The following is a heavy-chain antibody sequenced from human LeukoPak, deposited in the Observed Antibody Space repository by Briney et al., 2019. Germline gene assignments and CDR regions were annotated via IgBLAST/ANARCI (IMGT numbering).Heavy chain of an antibody. CDR2: IYYSGNT. CDR3: ARGTVTLDY. CDR1: GGSVSSGSYY. D-gene: IGHD4-17*01. Sequence: PSETLSLTCTVSGGSVSSGSYYWSWIRQPPGKGLEWIGCIYYSGNTNYNPSLKSRITIAIDTSKNQFSLKLSSVTAADTAVYYCARGTVTLDYWGQGTLVTVSS. V-gene: IGHV4-61*01. J-gene: IGHJ4*02.